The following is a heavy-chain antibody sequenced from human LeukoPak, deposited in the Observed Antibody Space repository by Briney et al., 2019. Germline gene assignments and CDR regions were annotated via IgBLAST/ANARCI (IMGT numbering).Heavy chain of an antibody. CDR3: AKAGVGDYYGMDV. CDR2: ISYDGSNK. CDR1: GFTFSSYG. Sequence: GGSLRLSCAASGFTFSSYGMHWVRQAPGKGLEWVAVISYDGSNKYYADSVKGRFTISRDNSKTTLYLQMNRLTAEDPSVYYCAKAGVGDYYGMDVWGQGTTVTVSS. D-gene: IGHD3-10*01. J-gene: IGHJ6*02. V-gene: IGHV3-30*18.